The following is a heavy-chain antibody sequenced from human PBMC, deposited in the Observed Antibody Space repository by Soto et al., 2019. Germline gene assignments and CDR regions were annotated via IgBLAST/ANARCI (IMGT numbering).Heavy chain of an antibody. J-gene: IGHJ6*02. Sequence: QVQLVQSGAEVEKPGASVKVSCKASGYNFTTYAMLWVRQAPGQRPEWMGWINTGNGNTKYSPKFQGRVTITRDTSASTAYMELSSLKSEDTAVYYWARGERLYYNYYGMDVWGQGSTVTVS. D-gene: IGHD3-3*01. CDR3: ARGERLYYNYYGMDV. V-gene: IGHV1-3*04. CDR2: INTGNGNT. CDR1: GYNFTTYA.